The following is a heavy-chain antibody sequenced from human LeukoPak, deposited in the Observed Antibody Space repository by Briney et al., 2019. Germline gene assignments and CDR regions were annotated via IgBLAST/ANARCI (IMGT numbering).Heavy chain of an antibody. CDR3: ARETEYSRPYYFDY. D-gene: IGHD6-6*01. J-gene: IGHJ4*02. V-gene: IGHV3-33*01. CDR2: IWYDGGNK. Sequence: GGSLRLSCAASGFTFSSYGMHWVRQAPGKGLEWVAVIWYDGGNKYYADSVKGRFTISRDNSKNTLYLQMNSLRAEDTAVYYCARETEYSRPYYFDYWGQGTLVTVSS. CDR1: GFTFSSYG.